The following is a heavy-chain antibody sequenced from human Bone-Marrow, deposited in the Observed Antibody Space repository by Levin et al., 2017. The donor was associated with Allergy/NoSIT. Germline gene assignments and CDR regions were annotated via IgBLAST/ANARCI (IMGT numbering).Heavy chain of an antibody. J-gene: IGHJ2*01. CDR2: ISGSSYI. CDR3: ARAQSSGYYYTYWYFDL. D-gene: IGHD3-22*01. CDR1: GFTFSSYS. Sequence: ASVKVSCAASGFTFSSYSIHWVRQAPGKALEWVSSISGSSYIYSADSVKGRFTISRDNAKNSLSLQMNSLRAEDTAVYYCARAQSSGYYYTYWYFDLWGRGTLVTVSS. V-gene: IGHV3-21*06.